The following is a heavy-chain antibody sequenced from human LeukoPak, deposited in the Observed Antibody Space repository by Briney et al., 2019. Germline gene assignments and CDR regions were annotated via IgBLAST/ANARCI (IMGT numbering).Heavy chain of an antibody. CDR2: INPNSGGT. V-gene: IGHV1-2*02. D-gene: IGHD3-10*01. CDR1: GYTFTGYY. Sequence: ASVKVSCKASGYTFTGYYMHWVRQAPGQGLEWMGWINPNSGGTNYAQKFQGRVTMTRDTSISTAYMELSRLRSDDTAVYYCARDLWFGEFVYYFDYWGQGTLVTVSS. CDR3: ARDLWFGEFVYYFDY. J-gene: IGHJ4*02.